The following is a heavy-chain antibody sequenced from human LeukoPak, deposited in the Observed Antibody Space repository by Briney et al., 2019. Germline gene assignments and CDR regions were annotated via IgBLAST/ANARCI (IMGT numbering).Heavy chain of an antibody. CDR3: AKDPLYYYDSSGYGAFDI. CDR2: ISGSGGRT. Sequence: QPGGSLRLSCAASGFTFSSYAMSWVRQAPGKGLEWVSAISGSGGRTYYADSVKGRFTISRDNSKNTLYLQMNSLRAEDTAVYYCAKDPLYYYDSSGYGAFDIWGQGTMVTVSS. V-gene: IGHV3-23*01. D-gene: IGHD3-22*01. J-gene: IGHJ3*02. CDR1: GFTFSSYA.